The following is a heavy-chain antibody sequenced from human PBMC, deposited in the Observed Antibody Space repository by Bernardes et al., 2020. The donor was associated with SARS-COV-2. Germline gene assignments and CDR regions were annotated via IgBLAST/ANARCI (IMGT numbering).Heavy chain of an antibody. Sequence: ASVKVSCQASGYAFTDYYFHWVRQAPGQGLEWMGWINPRNGDTEYAQNFRGRVTMTRDTSISTGYMELRRLNSDDTVGYDCARVTLGQRDGFDIWSQGTMGTVSS. CDR3: ARVTLGQRDGFDI. J-gene: IGHJ3*02. CDR2: INPRNGDT. V-gene: IGHV1-2*02. D-gene: IGHD3-16*01. CDR1: GYAFTDYY.